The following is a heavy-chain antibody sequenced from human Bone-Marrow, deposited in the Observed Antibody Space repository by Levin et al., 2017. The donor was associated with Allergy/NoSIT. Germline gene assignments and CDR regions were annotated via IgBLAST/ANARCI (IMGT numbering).Heavy chain of an antibody. Sequence: PAGGSLRLSCEASGFTFSSNGMHWVRQAQGKGLEWVAVISDDGNDEYYAESVKGRFTISRDRSRNTLYLQMNSLRVEDTAVYYCARDYSGYDYGCMDQWGQGARVTVSS. CDR1: GFTFSSNG. CDR3: ARDYSGYDYGCMDQ. V-gene: IGHV3-30*03. D-gene: IGHD5-12*01. J-gene: IGHJ4*02. CDR2: ISDDGNDE.